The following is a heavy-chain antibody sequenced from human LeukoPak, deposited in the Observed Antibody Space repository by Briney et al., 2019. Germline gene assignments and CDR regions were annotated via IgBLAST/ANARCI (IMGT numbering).Heavy chain of an antibody. D-gene: IGHD3-22*01. J-gene: IGHJ4*02. Sequence: SVKVSCKASGGTFSSYAISWVRQAPGQGLEWMGRIIPILGIANYAQKFQGRVTITADKSTSTAYMELSSLRSEDTAVYYCARFTTSYYDSSGYPNWGQGTLVTVS. CDR2: IIPILGIA. CDR3: ARFTTSYYDSSGYPN. V-gene: IGHV1-69*04. CDR1: GGTFSSYA.